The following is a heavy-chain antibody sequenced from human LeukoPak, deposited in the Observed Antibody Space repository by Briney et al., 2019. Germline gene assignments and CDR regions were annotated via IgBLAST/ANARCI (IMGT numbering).Heavy chain of an antibody. V-gene: IGHV1-69*13. D-gene: IGHD2-15*01. Sequence: ASVKVSCKASGGTFSTFPTSWVRQAPGQGLEWIGGIIPIFGPNYAQKFQGRVTITADESTSTAYMELSSLRSEHTAVYYCAREKYCSGGSCYAYFDYWGQGTLVTVSS. CDR3: AREKYCSGGSCYAYFDY. J-gene: IGHJ4*02. CDR2: IIPIFGP. CDR1: GGTFSTFP.